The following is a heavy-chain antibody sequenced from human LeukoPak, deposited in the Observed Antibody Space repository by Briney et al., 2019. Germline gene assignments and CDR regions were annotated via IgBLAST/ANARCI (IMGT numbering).Heavy chain of an antibody. Sequence: SETLSLTCTVSGGSISSGDYYWSWIRQPPGKDLEWIGYIYYSGSTYYNPSLKSRVTISVDTSKNQFSLKLSSVTAADTAVYYCARDLVRGVITPKDAFDIWGQGTMVTVSS. V-gene: IGHV4-30-4*08. J-gene: IGHJ3*02. CDR1: GGSISSGDYY. CDR2: IYYSGST. D-gene: IGHD3-10*01. CDR3: ARDLVRGVITPKDAFDI.